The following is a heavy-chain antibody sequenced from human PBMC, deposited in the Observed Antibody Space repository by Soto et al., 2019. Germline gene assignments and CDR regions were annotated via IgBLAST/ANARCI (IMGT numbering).Heavy chain of an antibody. V-gene: IGHV1-69*12. CDR1: GGTFRSYA. Sequence: QVQLVQSGAEVKKPGSSVKVSCKASGGTFRSYAISWVRQAPGQGLEWMGGITPIFGTANYAQKFQGKVTITADESTSTAYMELSSLRSEDTAVYYCARVRTLDIVVGVAAKFYYYGMDVWGQGTTVSVSS. CDR3: ARVRTLDIVVGVAAKFYYYGMDV. J-gene: IGHJ6*02. CDR2: ITPIFGTA. D-gene: IGHD2-15*01.